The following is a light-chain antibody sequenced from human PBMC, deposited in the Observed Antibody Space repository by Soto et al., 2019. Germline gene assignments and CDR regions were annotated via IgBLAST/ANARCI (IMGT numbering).Light chain of an antibody. CDR2: KAS. V-gene: IGKV1-5*03. CDR3: QHYNSDSEA. J-gene: IGKJ1*01. Sequence: DIQMTQSPSTLSGSVGDRVTITCRASQTISSWLAWYQQKPGKAPKLLIYKASTLKSGVPSRFSGSGSETEFTHTISSLQPYDIAIYYCQHYNSDSEAFGQGTKVELK. CDR1: QTISSW.